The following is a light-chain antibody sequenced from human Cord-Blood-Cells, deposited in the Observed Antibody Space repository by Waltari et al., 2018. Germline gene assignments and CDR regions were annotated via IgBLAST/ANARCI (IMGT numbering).Light chain of an antibody. J-gene: IGLJ2*01. V-gene: IGLV2-8*01. CDR1: SSDVGGYNY. Sequence: QSALTQPPSASGSPGQSVTISCTGTSSDVGGYNYVSWYQPHPGKAPKLMIYEVSKRPSGAPDRFAGSKAGNTASLTVSGLQAEDEADYYCSSYAGSNNLVFGGGTKLTVL. CDR2: EVS. CDR3: SSYAGSNNLV.